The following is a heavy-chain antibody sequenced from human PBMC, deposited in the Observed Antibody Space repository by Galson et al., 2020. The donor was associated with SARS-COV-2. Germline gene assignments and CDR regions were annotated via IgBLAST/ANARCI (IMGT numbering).Heavy chain of an antibody. CDR2: IYPGDSDT. CDR3: ARRESYGTSEYFAF. J-gene: IGHJ2*01. CDR1: GYSFTDYW. Sequence: GESLKISCKGSGYSFTDYWIGWVRQMPGKGLEWMGIIYPGDSDTRYNPSLQGQVTISVDKSITTAYLQWSSLKDSDTAMYYCARRESYGTSEYFAFWGRGTLVTVSS. V-gene: IGHV5-51*01. D-gene: IGHD1-1*01.